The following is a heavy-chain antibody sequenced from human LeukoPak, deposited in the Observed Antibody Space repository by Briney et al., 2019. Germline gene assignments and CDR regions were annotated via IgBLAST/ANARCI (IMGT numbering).Heavy chain of an antibody. J-gene: IGHJ6*03. D-gene: IGHD6-13*01. CDR2: IYYSGST. Sequence: PSETLSLTCTVSGGSISSYYWSWIRQPPRKGLEWIGYIYYSGSTNYNPSLKSRVTISVDTSKNQFSLKLSSVTAADTAVYYCARAVSWTDYYYYMDVWGKATTVTVCS. CDR3: ARAVSWTDYYYYMDV. V-gene: IGHV4-59*01. CDR1: GGSISSYY.